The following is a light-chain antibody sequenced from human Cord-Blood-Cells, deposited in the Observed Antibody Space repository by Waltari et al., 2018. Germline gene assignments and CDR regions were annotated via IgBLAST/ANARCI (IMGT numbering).Light chain of an antibody. CDR2: EGS. CDR1: SSDVGSYNL. Sequence: QSALTQPASVSGSPGQSITISCTGTSSDVGSYNLFSWYQQHPGKAPKLMISEGSKRPSGVSNRFSGSKSGNTASLTISGLQAEDEADYYCCSYAGSSTLYVFGTGTKVTVL. CDR3: CSYAGSSTLYV. J-gene: IGLJ1*01. V-gene: IGLV2-23*03.